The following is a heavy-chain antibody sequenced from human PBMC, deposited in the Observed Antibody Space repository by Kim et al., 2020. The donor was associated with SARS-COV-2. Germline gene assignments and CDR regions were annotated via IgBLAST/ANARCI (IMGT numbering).Heavy chain of an antibody. V-gene: IGHV3-23*01. CDR1: GFAFGTYA. Sequence: GGSLRLSCAASGFAFGTYAMSWVRRTPGKGLQWVSSINADSTNTYYSDSVRGRFTISRDNSKDTVYLQMRSLRVDDTAIYYCAKDPYFDSSGYYYGGQYFHRGGEGALGTVS. D-gene: IGHD3-22*01. J-gene: IGHJ1*01. CDR3: AKDPYFDSSGYYYGGQYFHR. CDR2: INADSTNT.